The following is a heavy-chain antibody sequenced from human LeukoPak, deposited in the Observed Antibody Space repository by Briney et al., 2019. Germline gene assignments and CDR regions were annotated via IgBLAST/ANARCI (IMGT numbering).Heavy chain of an antibody. CDR2: ISSSSSYI. CDR3: ARDEWSGYSYYFDY. D-gene: IGHD3-3*01. V-gene: IGHV3-21*01. Sequence: GSLRLSCAASGFTFSSYSMNWVRQAPGKGLEWVSSISSSSSYIYYADSVKGRFTISRDNAKNSLYLQMNSLRAGDTAVYYCARDEWSGYSYYFDYWGQGTLVTVSS. CDR1: GFTFSSYS. J-gene: IGHJ4*02.